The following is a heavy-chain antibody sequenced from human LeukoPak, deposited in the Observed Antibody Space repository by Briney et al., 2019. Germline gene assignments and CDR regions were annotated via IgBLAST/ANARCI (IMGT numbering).Heavy chain of an antibody. J-gene: IGHJ5*02. CDR3: ARDYGDWWFDP. CDR2: INSDGSDI. CDR1: GFTFSRYL. Sequence: GGSLRLSCAASGFTFSRYLMHWVRQAPGKGLVWVSRINSDGSDITYADSVKGRFTISRDNAKSTVYLQMNSLRAEDTAVYYCARDYGDWWFDPWGQGTLVTVSS. D-gene: IGHD2-21*02. V-gene: IGHV3-74*01.